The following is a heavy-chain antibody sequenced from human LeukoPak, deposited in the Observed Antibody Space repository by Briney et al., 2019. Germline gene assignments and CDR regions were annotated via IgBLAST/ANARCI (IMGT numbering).Heavy chain of an antibody. Sequence: GGSLRLSCVASGFSFRDYAINWVRQAQGKGLEYVSVINRDGRITSYADSVKGRFTISRDNSKNTVYLQMGSLRGEDMAVYYCTRDGGSFTDFDYWGQGALVTVSS. CDR2: INRDGRIT. J-gene: IGHJ4*02. V-gene: IGHV3-64*02. CDR1: GFSFRDYA. CDR3: TRDGGSFTDFDY. D-gene: IGHD1-26*01.